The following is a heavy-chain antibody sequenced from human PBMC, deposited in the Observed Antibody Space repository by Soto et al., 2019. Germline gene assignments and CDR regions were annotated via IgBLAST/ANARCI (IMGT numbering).Heavy chain of an antibody. J-gene: IGHJ4*02. Sequence: QVQLVHSGAEGKKPGASVKVSCKASGYTFTNYAISWVRQAPGQGLEWMGWISAYNCNTNDAQKLQGRVTMTTDTATSTAYMELRSLRSDDTAVYYCARDSAPVEYWGQGTLVTVSS. CDR2: ISAYNCNT. V-gene: IGHV1-18*01. CDR1: GYTFTNYA. CDR3: ARDSAPVEY.